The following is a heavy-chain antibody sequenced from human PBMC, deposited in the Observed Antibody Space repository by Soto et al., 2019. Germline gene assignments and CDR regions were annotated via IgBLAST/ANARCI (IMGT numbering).Heavy chain of an antibody. J-gene: IGHJ4*02. V-gene: IGHV3-30-3*01. Sequence: GGSLRLSCAASGFTFSSYAMHWVRQAPGKGLEWVAVISYDGSNKYYADSVKGRFTISRDNSKNTLYLQMNSLRAEDTAVYYCARELYPEGYYGSGSYYPYYFDYWGQGTLVTVSS. CDR2: ISYDGSNK. CDR1: GFTFSSYA. D-gene: IGHD3-10*01. CDR3: ARELYPEGYYGSGSYYPYYFDY.